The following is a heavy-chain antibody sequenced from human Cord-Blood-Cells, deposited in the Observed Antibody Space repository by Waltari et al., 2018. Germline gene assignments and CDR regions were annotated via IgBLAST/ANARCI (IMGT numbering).Heavy chain of an antibody. CDR3: AREEEQQLVPYFDY. V-gene: IGHV4-34*01. J-gene: IGHJ4*02. CDR1: GGSFSGYY. D-gene: IGHD6-13*01. CDR2: INHSGST. Sequence: QVQLQQWGAGLLKPSETLSLTCAVYGGSFSGYYWSWIRQPPGKGLEWIGEINHSGSTNYNPSLKSRVTISVDTSKNQFSLKLSSVTAADTAVYYCAREEEQQLVPYFDYWGQGTLVTVSS.